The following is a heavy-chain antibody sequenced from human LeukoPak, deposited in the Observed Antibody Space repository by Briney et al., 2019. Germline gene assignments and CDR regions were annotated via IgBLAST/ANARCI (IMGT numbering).Heavy chain of an antibody. V-gene: IGHV3-30*04. CDR2: ISSDGSNK. CDR3: AKAPVTSCRGAYCYPFDS. D-gene: IGHD2-21*01. Sequence: PGRSLRLSCAASGFTFSSYAMHWVRQAPGKGLEWVAVISSDGSNKYYADSMKGRFTISRDNSKNTLYLQMNSLRAEDAAVYFCAKAPVTSCRGAYCYPFDSWGQGTLVTVSS. CDR1: GFTFSSYA. J-gene: IGHJ4*02.